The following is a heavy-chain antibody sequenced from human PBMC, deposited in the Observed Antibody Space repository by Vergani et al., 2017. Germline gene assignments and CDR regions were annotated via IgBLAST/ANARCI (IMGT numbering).Heavy chain of an antibody. CDR2: ISYDGSNK. Sequence: VQLLESGGGLVQPGGSLRLSCAASGFTFSSYAMSWVRQAPGKGLEWVAVISYDGSNKYYADSVKGRFTISRDNSKNTLYLQMNSLRAEDTAVYYCAKDTFTGYDHNWFDPWGQGTLVTVSS. D-gene: IGHD5-12*01. V-gene: IGHV3-30*18. CDR3: AKDTFTGYDHNWFDP. J-gene: IGHJ5*02. CDR1: GFTFSSYA.